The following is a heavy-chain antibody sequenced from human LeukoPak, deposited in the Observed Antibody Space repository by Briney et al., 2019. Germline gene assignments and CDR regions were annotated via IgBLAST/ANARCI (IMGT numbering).Heavy chain of an antibody. Sequence: PSETLSLTCTVSGDSISSYYWSWLRQPPGKGLEWIGYIYYSRSTNYNPSLKSRVTISVDTSKNQFSLKLSSVTAADTAVYYCARGLGYCSSTSCLRGVYYYGMDVWGQGTTVTVSS. CDR3: ARGLGYCSSTSCLRGVYYYGMDV. V-gene: IGHV4-59*01. J-gene: IGHJ6*02. CDR1: GDSISSYY. D-gene: IGHD2-2*01. CDR2: IYYSRST.